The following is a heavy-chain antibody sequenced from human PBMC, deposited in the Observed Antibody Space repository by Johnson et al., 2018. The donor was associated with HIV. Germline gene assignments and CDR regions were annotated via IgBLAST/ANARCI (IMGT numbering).Heavy chain of an antibody. Sequence: VQLVESGGGLVQPGGSLRLSCAASGITVSSNYMSWVRQAPGKGLEWVSVIYSGDTTYFTDPVRGRFPISRDNSRNTLFLQMHSLRAEDTAMYFCVRRFYDSSAFDVWGQGTLVTVSS. V-gene: IGHV3-66*02. CDR2: IYSGDTT. CDR3: VRRFYDSSAFDV. D-gene: IGHD3-22*01. CDR1: GITVSSNY. J-gene: IGHJ3*01.